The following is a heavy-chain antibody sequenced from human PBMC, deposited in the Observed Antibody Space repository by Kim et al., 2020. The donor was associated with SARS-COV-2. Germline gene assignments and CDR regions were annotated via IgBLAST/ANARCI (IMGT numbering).Heavy chain of an antibody. Sequence: GGSLRLSCAASGFTFSSYGMHWVRQAPGKGLEWVAVISYDGSNKYYADSVKGRFTISRDNSKNTLYLQMNSLRAEDTAVYYCAKAGIVGATNPFDYWGQGTLVTVSS. CDR1: GFTFSSYG. CDR3: AKAGIVGATNPFDY. V-gene: IGHV3-30*18. D-gene: IGHD1-26*01. J-gene: IGHJ4*02. CDR2: ISYDGSNK.